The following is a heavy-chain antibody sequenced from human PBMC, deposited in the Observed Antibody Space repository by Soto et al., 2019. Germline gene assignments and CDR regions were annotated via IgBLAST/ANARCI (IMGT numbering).Heavy chain of an antibody. CDR1: GGSISSYY. CDR2: IYYSGST. Sequence: SSETLSLTCTVSGGSISSYYWSWIQQPPGKGLEWIGYIYYSGSTNYNPSLKGRVTISVDTSKNQFSLKLSSVTAADTAVYYCARVGYSSSWYPHYYYGMDVWGQGTTVTVSS. J-gene: IGHJ6*02. CDR3: ARVGYSSSWYPHYYYGMDV. D-gene: IGHD6-13*01. V-gene: IGHV4-59*01.